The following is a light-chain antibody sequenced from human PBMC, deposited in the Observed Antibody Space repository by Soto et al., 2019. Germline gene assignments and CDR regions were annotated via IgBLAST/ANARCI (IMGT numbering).Light chain of an antibody. Sequence: VLTQSPATLSLSPGERATLSCRASQSVSSYLAWYQQKPGQAPRLLIYDTSNRATGVPARFSGSGSGTDFTLTISSLEPEDCAVYYCQQYGGSPWTFGQGTKV. J-gene: IGKJ1*01. CDR2: DTS. V-gene: IGKV3-11*01. CDR3: QQYGGSPWT. CDR1: QSVSSY.